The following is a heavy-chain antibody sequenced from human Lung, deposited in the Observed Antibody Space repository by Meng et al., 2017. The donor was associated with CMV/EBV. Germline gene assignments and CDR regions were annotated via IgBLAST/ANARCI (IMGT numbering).Heavy chain of an antibody. D-gene: IGHD3-3*01. CDR2: IYNSGST. CDR1: GGSVSTSSSY. CDR3: AKGFYDFWSGFDAVDY. Sequence: SETLSLTCTVSGGSVSTSSSYWSWIRQPPGKGLEWIGFIYNSGSTNDNPSLKSRVTISVDTSKNQFSLKLTSVTVADTAVYYCAKGFYDFWSGFDAVDYWXQG. V-gene: IGHV4-61*01. J-gene: IGHJ4*02.